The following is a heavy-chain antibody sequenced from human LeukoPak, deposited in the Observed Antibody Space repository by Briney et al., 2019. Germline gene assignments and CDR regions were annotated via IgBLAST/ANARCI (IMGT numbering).Heavy chain of an antibody. Sequence: GGSLRLSCAASGFTFSSYAMGWVRQAPGKGLEWVSAISGSGGSTYYADSVKGRFTISRDNSKNTLYLQMNSLRAEDTAVYYCARGRDGYNFFDYWGQGTLVTVSS. V-gene: IGHV3-23*01. CDR3: ARGRDGYNFFDY. J-gene: IGHJ4*02. D-gene: IGHD5-24*01. CDR2: ISGSGGST. CDR1: GFTFSSYA.